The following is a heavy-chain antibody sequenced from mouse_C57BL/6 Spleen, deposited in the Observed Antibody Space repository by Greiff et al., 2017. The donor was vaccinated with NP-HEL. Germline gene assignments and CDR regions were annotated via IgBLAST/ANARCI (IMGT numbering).Heavy chain of an antibody. D-gene: IGHD3-1*01. V-gene: IGHV1-69*01. Sequence: QVQLQQPGAELVMPGASVKLSCKASGYTFTSYWMHWVKQRPGQGLEWIGELDPSDSYTNYNQQFKGKSTLTVDKSSSTAYMQLSSLTSEDSAVYYCARNRFHGGAFDDWGQGTTLTVSS. CDR1: GYTFTSYW. CDR3: ARNRFHGGAFDD. J-gene: IGHJ2*01. CDR2: LDPSDSYT.